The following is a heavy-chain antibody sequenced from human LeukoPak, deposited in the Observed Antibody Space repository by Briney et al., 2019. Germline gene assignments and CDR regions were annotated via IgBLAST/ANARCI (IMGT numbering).Heavy chain of an antibody. CDR3: AKRSVSGTYSPLDY. J-gene: IGHJ4*02. D-gene: IGHD1-26*01. CDR2: ITGSGDRT. V-gene: IGHV3-23*01. Sequence: GGSLRLSCAASGFTFSSYAMSWVRQAPGKGLEWVSIITGSGDRTYCADSVKGRFTISRDNSRNTLYLQMDSLRAEDTAVYYCAKRSVSGTYSPLDYWGQGTLVTVSS. CDR1: GFTFSSYA.